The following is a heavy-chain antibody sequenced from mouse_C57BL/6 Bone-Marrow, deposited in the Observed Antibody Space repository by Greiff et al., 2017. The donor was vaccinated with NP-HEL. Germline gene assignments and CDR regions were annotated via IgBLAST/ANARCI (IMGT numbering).Heavy chain of an antibody. D-gene: IGHD2-2*01. CDR1: GYTFTSYW. CDR3: ALSTMVTPYYFDY. CDR2: IDPSDSYT. J-gene: IGHJ2*01. Sequence: QVQLKESGAELVMPGASVKLSCKASGYTFTSYWMHWVKQRPGQGLEWIGEIDPSDSYTNYNQKFKGKSTLTVDKSSSTAYMQLSSLTSEDSAVYYCALSTMVTPYYFDYWGQGTTLTVSS. V-gene: IGHV1-69*01.